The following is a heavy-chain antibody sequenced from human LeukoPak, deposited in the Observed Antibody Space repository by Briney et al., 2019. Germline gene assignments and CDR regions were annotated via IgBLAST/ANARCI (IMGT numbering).Heavy chain of an antibody. CDR2: VYSGDSET. Sequence: NRGESLKISCQCSGYRLTSYWIGWVRQMPGKGLEWMGIVYSGDSETRYSPSFQGQVTISVDKSITTAYLQWSSLKASDTAMYYCARLSLPLGEPKMNFYYYSMDVWGHGTTVTVSS. CDR1: GYRLTSYW. CDR3: ARLSLPLGEPKMNFYYYSMDV. J-gene: IGHJ6*02. D-gene: IGHD3-16*01. V-gene: IGHV5-51*01.